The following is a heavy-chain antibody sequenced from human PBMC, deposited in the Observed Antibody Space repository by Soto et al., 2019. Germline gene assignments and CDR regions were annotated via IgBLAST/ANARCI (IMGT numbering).Heavy chain of an antibody. CDR2: ISTYNGNT. CDR1: GYTFTNYG. Sequence: QVQLVQSGAEVKKPGASVKVSCKASGYTFTNYGISWVRQAPGQGLEWMGWISTYNGNTNYAQNLQDRVTMTTDTSTSTAYMELRSLRSDDTAVFYCARVLARYYDFWGGYFDYWGQGSLVTVSS. D-gene: IGHD3-3*01. V-gene: IGHV1-18*01. J-gene: IGHJ4*02. CDR3: ARVLARYYDFWGGYFDY.